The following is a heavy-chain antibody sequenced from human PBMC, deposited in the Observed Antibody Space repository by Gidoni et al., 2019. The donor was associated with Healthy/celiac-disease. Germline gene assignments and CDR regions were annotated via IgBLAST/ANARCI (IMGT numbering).Heavy chain of an antibody. J-gene: IGHJ3*02. V-gene: IGHV1-69*01. Sequence: QVQLVQSGAGVKKPGSSVKVSGKASGGTFSSYAISWVRQAPGQGLEWMGGIIPIFGTANYAQKFQGRVTITADESTSTAYMELSSLRSEDTAVYYCAREPTGYSYGYYDAFDIWGQGTMVTVSS. CDR2: IIPIFGTA. CDR1: GGTFSSYA. CDR3: AREPTGYSYGYYDAFDI. D-gene: IGHD5-18*01.